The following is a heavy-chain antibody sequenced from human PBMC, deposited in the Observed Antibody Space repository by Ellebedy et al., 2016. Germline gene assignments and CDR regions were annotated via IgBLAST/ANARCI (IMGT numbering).Heavy chain of an antibody. Sequence: GESLKISXAASGFTFSIAGMTWVRQAPGKGLEWVATIVNSGRETYYPEPLKGRFTISRDNAKNSLFLQMNSLRAEDTALYYCAKDMVHGGNPVGFDYWGQGTLVTVSS. CDR1: GFTFSIAG. V-gene: IGHV3-21*04. CDR2: IVNSGRET. J-gene: IGHJ4*02. D-gene: IGHD4-23*01. CDR3: AKDMVHGGNPVGFDY.